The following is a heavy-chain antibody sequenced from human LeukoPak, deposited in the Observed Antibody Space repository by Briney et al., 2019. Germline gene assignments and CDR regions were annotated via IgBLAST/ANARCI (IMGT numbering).Heavy chain of an antibody. CDR3: ARHSDCSGGSCYSGWFDP. CDR2: IYYSGST. V-gene: IGHV4-59*08. J-gene: IGHJ5*02. CDR1: GGSISSYY. D-gene: IGHD2-15*01. Sequence: SETLSLTCTVSGGSISSYYWSWIRQPPGKGLEWIGYIYYSGSTNYNPSLKSRVTISVDTSKNQFSLKLSSVTAADTAVYYCARHSDCSGGSCYSGWFDPWGQGTLVTVSS.